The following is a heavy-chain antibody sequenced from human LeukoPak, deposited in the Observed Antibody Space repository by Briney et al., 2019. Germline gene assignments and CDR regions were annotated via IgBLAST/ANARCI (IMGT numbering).Heavy chain of an antibody. CDR1: GGFFSSYA. J-gene: IGHJ4*02. CDR3: AREPCRAARPYAFVES. CDR2: IIPIFGTA. Sequence: SVKVSCNASGGFFSSYAIKWVRQAPGQGLEWMGGIIPIFGTANYAQKLQGRVTITTDESTSTAYIKLSSLRAEDTAVYYCAREPCRAARPYAFVESWGQGTLVTVSS. D-gene: IGHD6-6*01. V-gene: IGHV1-69*05.